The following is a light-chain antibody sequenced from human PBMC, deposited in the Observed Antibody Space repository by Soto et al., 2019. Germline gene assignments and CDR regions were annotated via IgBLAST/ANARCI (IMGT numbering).Light chain of an antibody. V-gene: IGLV2-8*01. CDR2: EVT. Sequence: ALTQPPSASGSPGQSVTISCTGTSSDVGGYDYVSWYQQQSGKAPKLIIYEVTNRPSGVPDRFSGSKSGNTASLTVSGLQAEDEADYYCSSYAGSNVIFGAGTKVTVL. CDR1: SSDVGGYDY. J-gene: IGLJ2*01. CDR3: SSYAGSNVI.